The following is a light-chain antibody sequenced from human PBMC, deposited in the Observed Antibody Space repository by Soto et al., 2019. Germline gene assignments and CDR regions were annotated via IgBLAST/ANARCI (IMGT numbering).Light chain of an antibody. CDR3: CSYAGSYTFDYV. CDR1: SSDVGGYNY. V-gene: IGLV2-11*01. CDR2: DVS. J-gene: IGLJ1*01. Sequence: QPVLTQPRSVSGSHGQSGTITCTGTSSDVGGYNYVSWYQQHPGKAPKLMIYDVSKRPSGVPDRFSGSKSGNTASLTTSGLQAEDEADYYCCSYAGSYTFDYVFGTGTKVTVL.